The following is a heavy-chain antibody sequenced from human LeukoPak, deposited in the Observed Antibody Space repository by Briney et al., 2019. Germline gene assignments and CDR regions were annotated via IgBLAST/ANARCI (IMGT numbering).Heavy chain of an antibody. J-gene: IGHJ4*02. CDR1: GFTFTNAW. V-gene: IGHV3-15*07. CDR3: STLTSRGLSDS. D-gene: IGHD1-20*01. CDR2: IKSKADGETI. Sequence: GGSLKLSCAASGFTFTNAWMNWVRQAPGKGLEWVGRIKSKADGETIDYAAPVKGRFTFSRDDSKNMLYLQMNSLKSEDTAVYYCSTLTSRGLSDSWGQGTLVTVSS.